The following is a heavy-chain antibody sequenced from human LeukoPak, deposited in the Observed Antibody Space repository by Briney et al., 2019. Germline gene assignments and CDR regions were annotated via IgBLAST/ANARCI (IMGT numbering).Heavy chain of an antibody. D-gene: IGHD3-10*01. CDR1: GFTFSNYG. CDR2: ISGGGSAT. CDR3: AGGEGVYYYGMDV. V-gene: IGHV3-23*01. Sequence: GGSLRLSCAASGFTFSNYGLSWVRQAPGKGLEWVSAISGGGSATYYADSVKGRFTISRDNSKNTLFLQMNTLRVDDTAVYYCAGGEGVYYYGMDVWAKGPRSPSP. J-gene: IGHJ6*02.